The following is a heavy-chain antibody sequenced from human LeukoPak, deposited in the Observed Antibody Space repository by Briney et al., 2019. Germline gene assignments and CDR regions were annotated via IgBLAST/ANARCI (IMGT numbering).Heavy chain of an antibody. D-gene: IGHD3-22*01. Sequence: GGSLRLSCAASGFTFSSYAMSWVRQAPGKGLEWVSAISGSGGSTYYADSVKGRFIISRDNSKNTLYLQMDSLRAEDTAIYYCARARYYYDRSGYYYRYFSDYWGQGTLVTVSS. J-gene: IGHJ4*02. CDR3: ARARYYYDRSGYYYRYFSDY. CDR1: GFTFSSYA. V-gene: IGHV3-23*01. CDR2: ISGSGGST.